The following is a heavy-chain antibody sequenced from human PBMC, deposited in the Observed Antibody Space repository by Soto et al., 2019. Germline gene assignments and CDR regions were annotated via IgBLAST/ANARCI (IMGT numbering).Heavy chain of an antibody. D-gene: IGHD3-22*01. V-gene: IGHV3-48*01. J-gene: IGHJ4*02. CDR1: GFTFSTYS. CDR2: ISSSSSTI. Sequence: SGGSLRLSCAASGFTFSTYSMNWVRQAPGKGLEWVSYISSSSSTIFYTDSVKGRFTVSRDNAKNSLYLQMNSLRAEDTDVYKCARPTYYYDSSGPPAYWGQGTLVTVSS. CDR3: ARPTYYYDSSGPPAY.